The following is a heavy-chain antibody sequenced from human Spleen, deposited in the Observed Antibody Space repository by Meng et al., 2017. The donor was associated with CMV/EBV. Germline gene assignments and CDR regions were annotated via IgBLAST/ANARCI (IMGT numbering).Heavy chain of an antibody. CDR3: ARDRGGFSYGLDY. Sequence: ASVKVSCKASGYTFTSYYMHWVRQAPGQGLEWMGIINPSGGSTNYAQKFQGRATMTRDTSISTGYMELSRLRSADTAMYYCARDRGGFSYGLDYWGQGMLVTVSS. J-gene: IGHJ4*02. V-gene: IGHV1-46*01. CDR2: INPSGGST. CDR1: GYTFTSYY. D-gene: IGHD5-18*01.